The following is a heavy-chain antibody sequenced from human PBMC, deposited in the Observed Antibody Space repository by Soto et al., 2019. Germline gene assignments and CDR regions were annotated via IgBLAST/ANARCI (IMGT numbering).Heavy chain of an antibody. J-gene: IGHJ5*02. CDR2: ISAYNGNT. CDR1: VYSFTRYG. V-gene: IGHV1-18*01. Sequence: SETVPCQESVYSFTRYGISWVRQPPAQGLAWMGWISAYNGNTNYAQKLQGRVTMTTDTSTSTAYLELRSLRAEDTAVYYCARSGTAACLNWFDPWGQGTLVTVSS. CDR3: ARSGTAACLNWFDP. D-gene: IGHD6-13*01.